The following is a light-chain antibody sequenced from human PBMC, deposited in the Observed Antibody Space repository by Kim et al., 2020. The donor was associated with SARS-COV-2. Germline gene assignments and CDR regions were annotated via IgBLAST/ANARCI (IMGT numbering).Light chain of an antibody. CDR2: GAS. Sequence: LSPGERATLSCRASQSVSSSYLAWYQQKPGQAPRLLIYGASSRATGIPDRFSGSGSGTDFTLTFSRLEPEDFAVYYCQQYGSSPRTFGQGTKVEI. CDR1: QSVSSSY. CDR3: QQYGSSPRT. V-gene: IGKV3-20*01. J-gene: IGKJ1*01.